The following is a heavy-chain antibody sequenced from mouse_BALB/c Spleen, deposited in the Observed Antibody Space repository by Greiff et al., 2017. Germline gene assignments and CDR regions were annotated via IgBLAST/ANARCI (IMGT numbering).Heavy chain of an antibody. D-gene: IGHD1-1*01. CDR1: GFTFSSYA. V-gene: IGHV5-9-4*01. J-gene: IGHJ4*01. CDR2: ISSGGSYT. CDR3: AITTVVARAMDY. Sequence: DVHLVESGGGLVKPGGSLKLSCAASGFTFSSYAMSWVRQSPEKRLEWVAEISSGGSYTYYPDTVTGRFTISRDNAKNTLYLEMSSLRSEDTAMYYCAITTVVARAMDYWGQGTSVTVSS.